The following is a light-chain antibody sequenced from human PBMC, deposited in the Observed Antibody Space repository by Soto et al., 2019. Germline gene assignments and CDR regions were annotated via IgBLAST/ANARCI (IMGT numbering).Light chain of an antibody. CDR3: CSYAGSSIWV. CDR1: NRDVGSYNL. CDR2: ADT. Sequence: QSALTQPASVSGSPGQSITISCTGTNRDVGSYNLVSWYQQHPGKAPKLLLYADTKWPSGVSNRFSGSKSGNTASLTISGLQAEDEADYYCCSYAGSSIWVFGGGTKLTVL. V-gene: IGLV2-23*01. J-gene: IGLJ2*01.